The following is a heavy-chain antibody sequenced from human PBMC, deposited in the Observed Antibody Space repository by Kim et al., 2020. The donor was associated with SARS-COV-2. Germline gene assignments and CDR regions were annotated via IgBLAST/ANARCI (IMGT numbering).Heavy chain of an antibody. Sequence: SVKVSCKASGGTFSSYAISWVRQAPGQGLEWMGGIIPIFGTANYAQKFQGRVTITADESTSTAYMELSSLRSEDTAVYYCARDYLPYYYGSGSYYSFRWFDPWGQGTLVTVSS. CDR3: ARDYLPYYYGSGSYYSFRWFDP. V-gene: IGHV1-69*13. CDR2: IIPIFGTA. J-gene: IGHJ5*02. D-gene: IGHD3-10*01. CDR1: GGTFSSYA.